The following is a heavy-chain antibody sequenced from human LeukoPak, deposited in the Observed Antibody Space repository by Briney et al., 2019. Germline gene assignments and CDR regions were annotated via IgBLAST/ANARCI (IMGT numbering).Heavy chain of an antibody. CDR2: ISGSGIST. Sequence: GGSLRLSCAASGFTFSSYAMSWVRQAPGKGLEWVSGISGSGISTYYADSVKGRFTISRDNSKNTLYLQMNSLRAEDTAVYYCASSLPRGLDPYYFDYWGQGTLVTVSS. D-gene: IGHD3-16*01. V-gene: IGHV3-23*01. J-gene: IGHJ4*02. CDR1: GFTFSSYA. CDR3: ASSLPRGLDPYYFDY.